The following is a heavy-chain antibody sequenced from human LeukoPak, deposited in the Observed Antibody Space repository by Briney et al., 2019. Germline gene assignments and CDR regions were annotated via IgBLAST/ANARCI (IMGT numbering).Heavy chain of an antibody. Sequence: GGSLRLSCAASGFTVSSNYMNWVRQAPGKGLEWLSFISSRGSPTVYADSVKGRFTISRDNTKNSVFLQMNSLRVEDTAIYYCAGSSSWFDYWGRGTLVTVSS. CDR3: AGSSSWFDY. CDR2: ISSRGSPT. V-gene: IGHV3-48*04. CDR1: GFTVSSNY. J-gene: IGHJ5*01. D-gene: IGHD6-13*01.